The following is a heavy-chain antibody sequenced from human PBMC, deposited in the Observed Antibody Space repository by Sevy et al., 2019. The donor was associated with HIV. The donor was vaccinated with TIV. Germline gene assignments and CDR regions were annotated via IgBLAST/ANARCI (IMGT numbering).Heavy chain of an antibody. CDR1: GFTFSDYN. D-gene: IGHD3-16*01. CDR2: ISSSGSTI. CDR3: ARDPWGGSLDH. V-gene: IGHV3-11*01. J-gene: IGHJ4*02. Sequence: GGSLRLSCAASGFTFSDYNMNWIRQAPGKGLEWVSYISSSGSTIYYADSVKGRFTISRDNAKNSLYLQMNSLSAEDTAVYYCARDPWGGSLDHWGQGTLVTVSS.